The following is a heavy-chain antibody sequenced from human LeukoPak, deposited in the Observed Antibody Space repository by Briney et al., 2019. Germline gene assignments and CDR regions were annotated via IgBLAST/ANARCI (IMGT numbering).Heavy chain of an antibody. CDR3: ARVSSSWSGDYYYGMDV. CDR2: IYYSGST. D-gene: IGHD6-13*01. J-gene: IGHJ6*02. V-gene: IGHV4-59*01. CDR1: GGSISSYY. Sequence: PSETLSLTCTVSGGSISSYYWSWIRQPPGKGLEWIGYIYYSGSTNYNPSLKSRVTISVDTSKNQFSLKLSSVTAADTAVYYCARVSSSWSGDYYYGMDVWGQGTTVTVSS.